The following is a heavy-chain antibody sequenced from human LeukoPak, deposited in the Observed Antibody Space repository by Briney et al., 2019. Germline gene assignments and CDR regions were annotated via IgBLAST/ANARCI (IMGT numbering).Heavy chain of an antibody. J-gene: IGHJ4*02. D-gene: IGHD3-10*01. CDR1: GFIFSSYG. CDR3: AKTRGSGPFDY. V-gene: IGHV3-23*01. CDR2: ISGSGGST. Sequence: RSGGSLRLSCAASGFIFSSYGMSWVRQAPGKGLEWVSAISGSGGSTYYADSVKGRFTISRDNSKNTLYLQMNNLRAEDTAVYYCAKTRGSGPFDYWGQGTPVTVSS.